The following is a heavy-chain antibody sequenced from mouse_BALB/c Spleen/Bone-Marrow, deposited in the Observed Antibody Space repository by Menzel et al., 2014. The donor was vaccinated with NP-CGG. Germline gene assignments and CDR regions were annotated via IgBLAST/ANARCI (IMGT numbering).Heavy chain of an antibody. Sequence: VQLQQSGPELVKPGASVKISCKASGYTFTDYNMQWVKQSHGKSLEWIGYIYPYNGGTGYNQKFRSKATLTVDSSSSTAYMELRSLTSEDSAVYYCAREGGYYDAMDYWGQGTSVTGSS. D-gene: IGHD2-2*01. V-gene: IGHV1S29*02. CDR2: IYPYNGGT. CDR1: GYTFTDYN. J-gene: IGHJ4*01. CDR3: AREGGYYDAMDY.